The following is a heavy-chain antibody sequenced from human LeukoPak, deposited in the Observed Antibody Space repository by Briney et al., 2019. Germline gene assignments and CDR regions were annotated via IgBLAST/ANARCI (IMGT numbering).Heavy chain of an antibody. Sequence: GGSLRLSCAASGFTFSSYWMHWVRQAPGKGLLWVSRINSDGSTTSYADSVKGRFTISRGNSKNTLSLQVNTLRVEDTAVYYCATDKYCTPSDCLHGRFYFDNWGQGTLVTVSS. CDR1: GFTFSSYW. V-gene: IGHV3-74*01. CDR3: ATDKYCTPSDCLHGRFYFDN. CDR2: INSDGSTT. J-gene: IGHJ4*02. D-gene: IGHD2-8*01.